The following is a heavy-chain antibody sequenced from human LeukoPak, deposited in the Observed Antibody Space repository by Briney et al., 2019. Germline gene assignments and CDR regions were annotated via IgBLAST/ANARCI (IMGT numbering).Heavy chain of an antibody. Sequence: GGSLRLSCAASGFTFSSYAMSWVRQAPGKGLEWVSAIRGSGGSTYYADSVKGRFTISRDNSKNTLYLQMNSLRAEDTAVYYCAKDLSSSSWFKGYFDYWGQGTLVTVSS. J-gene: IGHJ4*02. CDR3: AKDLSSSSWFKGYFDY. D-gene: IGHD6-13*01. CDR2: IRGSGGST. CDR1: GFTFSSYA. V-gene: IGHV3-23*01.